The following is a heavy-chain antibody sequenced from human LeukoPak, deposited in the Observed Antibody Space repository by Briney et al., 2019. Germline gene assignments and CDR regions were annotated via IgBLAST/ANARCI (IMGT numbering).Heavy chain of an antibody. Sequence: SEILSLTCTVSGGSVSSGTYYWSWIRQPPGEGLEWIRYIYYSGSTSYNPSLKSRVTISVDTSQNQFSLKLSSVTAADTAVYYCATRIGGGSSYYFDYWGQGTLVTVSS. J-gene: IGHJ4*02. D-gene: IGHD6-6*01. CDR3: ATRIGGGSSYYFDY. CDR2: IYYSGST. CDR1: GGSVSSGTYY. V-gene: IGHV4-61*01.